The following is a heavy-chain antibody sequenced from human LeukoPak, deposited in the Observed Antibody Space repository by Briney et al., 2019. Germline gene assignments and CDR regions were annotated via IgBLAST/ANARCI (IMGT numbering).Heavy chain of an antibody. CDR1: GYTFTSYD. CDR2: MNPNSGNT. CDR3: ARGSDGVVVPAAPFTGYYYYYMDV. J-gene: IGHJ6*03. D-gene: IGHD2-2*01. V-gene: IGHV1-8*01. Sequence: ASVKVSCKTSGYTFTSYDINWVRQATGQGLEWMGWMNPNSGNTGYAQKFQGRVSMTRNTSISTAYMELSSLRSEDTAVYYCARGSDGVVVPAAPFTGYYYYYMDVWGKGTTVTVSS.